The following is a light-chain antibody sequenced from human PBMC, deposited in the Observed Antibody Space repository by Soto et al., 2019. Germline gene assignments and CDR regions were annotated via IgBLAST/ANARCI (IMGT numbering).Light chain of an antibody. V-gene: IGKV1-39*01. J-gene: IGKJ5*01. CDR3: QQSYSTPHT. CDR2: AAS. Sequence: DIQMTQSPSSLSVSVGDRVTITCRASQSIRNYLNWYQQKPGKAPKLLIYAASSLQSGVPSRFSGSGSGTDFTLTISSLQPEDFATYYCQQSYSTPHTFGQGTRLEIK. CDR1: QSIRNY.